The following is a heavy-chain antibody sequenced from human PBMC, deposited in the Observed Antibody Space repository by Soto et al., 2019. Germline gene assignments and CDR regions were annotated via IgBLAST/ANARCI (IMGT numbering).Heavy chain of an antibody. D-gene: IGHD1-20*01. CDR1: GFTFSSYS. CDR3: ARDRRVNWNIDAFDI. Sequence: GGSLRLSCAASGFTFSSYSMNWVRQAPGKGLEWVSSISSSSSYIYYADSVKGRFTISRDNAKNSLYLQMNSLRAEDTAVYYCARDRRVNWNIDAFDIWGQGTMVTVSS. J-gene: IGHJ3*02. CDR2: ISSSSSYI. V-gene: IGHV3-21*01.